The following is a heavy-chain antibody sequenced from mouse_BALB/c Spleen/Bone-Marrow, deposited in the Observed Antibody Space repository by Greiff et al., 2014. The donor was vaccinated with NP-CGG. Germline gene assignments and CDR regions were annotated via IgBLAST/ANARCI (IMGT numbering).Heavy chain of an antibody. D-gene: IGHD2-3*01. CDR2: IYPSDSYT. Sequence: QVQLQQSGAELVRPGASVKLSCKASGYTFTSYWINWVKQRPGQGLEWIGNIYPSDSYTNYNQKFKDKATLTVDKSSSTAYMQLSSPISEDSAVYYCTRDGSPFAYWGQGTLVTVSA. J-gene: IGHJ3*01. CDR1: GYTFTSYW. V-gene: IGHV1-69*02. CDR3: TRDGSPFAY.